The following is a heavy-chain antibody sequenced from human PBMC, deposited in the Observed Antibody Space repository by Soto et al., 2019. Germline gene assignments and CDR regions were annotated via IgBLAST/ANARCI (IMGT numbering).Heavy chain of an antibody. V-gene: IGHV1-18*01. CDR1: GYTFTSYG. D-gene: IGHD4-17*01. J-gene: IGHJ4*02. CDR3: ARVENYGAVDY. CDR2: ISAYNGNT. Sequence: QVQLVQSGAEVKKPGASVQVSCKASGYTFTSYGISWVRQAPGQGLEWMGWISAYNGNTNYAQKLQGRDTMTTDTYTSTADMELRSLRSDDTAVYYCARVENYGAVDYWGQGTLVTVSS.